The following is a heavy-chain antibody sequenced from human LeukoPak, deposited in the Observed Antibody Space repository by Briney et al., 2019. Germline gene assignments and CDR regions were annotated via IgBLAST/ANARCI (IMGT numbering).Heavy chain of an antibody. CDR2: ISAYNGNT. D-gene: IGHD2-15*01. CDR3: ARDVSGGYCSGGSCYWVY. CDR1: GYTFTSYG. Sequence: ASVKVSCKASGYTFTSYGISWVRQAPGQGLEWMGWISAYNGNTNYAQKLQGRVTMTTDTSTSTAYMELRSLRSDDTAVYYCARDVSGGYCSGGSCYWVYWGQGTLVTVSS. J-gene: IGHJ4*02. V-gene: IGHV1-18*01.